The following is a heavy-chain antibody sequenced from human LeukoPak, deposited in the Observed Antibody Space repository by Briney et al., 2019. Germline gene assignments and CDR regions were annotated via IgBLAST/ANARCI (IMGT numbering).Heavy chain of an antibody. Sequence: GGSLRLSCAASGFTFSSYWMSWVRQAPGKGLEWVSAISGSGGSTYYADSVKGRFTISRDNSKNTLYLQMNSLRAEDTAVYYCARRDYYGSGAFDYWGQGTLVTVSS. CDR3: ARRDYYGSGAFDY. V-gene: IGHV3-23*01. J-gene: IGHJ4*02. CDR1: GFTFSSYW. D-gene: IGHD3-10*01. CDR2: ISGSGGST.